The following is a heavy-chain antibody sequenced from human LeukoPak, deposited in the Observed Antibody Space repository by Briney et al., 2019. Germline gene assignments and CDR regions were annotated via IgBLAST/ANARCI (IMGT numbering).Heavy chain of an antibody. J-gene: IGHJ4*02. CDR3: ARGAALRPFDY. CDR1: GFTFSSYW. V-gene: IGHV3-7*03. D-gene: IGHD6-13*01. Sequence: GGSLRLSCAASGFTFSSYWMSWVRQAPGKGLEWVANIKQDGSEKYYVDSVKGRFTISRDNAKNTLYLQMNSLRAEDTAVYYCARGAALRPFDYWGQGTLVTVSS. CDR2: IKQDGSEK.